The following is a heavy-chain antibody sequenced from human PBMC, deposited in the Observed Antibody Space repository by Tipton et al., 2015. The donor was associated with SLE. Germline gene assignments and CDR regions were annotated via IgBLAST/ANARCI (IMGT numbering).Heavy chain of an antibody. CDR2: VYSSGGT. CDR1: GGSFSSYY. Sequence: TLSLTCIVHGGSFSSYYWSWIRQPPGKGLEWIGRVYSSGGTIYNPSIKSRITLSLDTSKNQFSLRVNSATAADTAVYYCARGGGSYYDYWGQGTLVTVSS. V-gene: IGHV4-59*10. J-gene: IGHJ4*02. CDR3: ARGGGSYYDY. D-gene: IGHD1-26*01.